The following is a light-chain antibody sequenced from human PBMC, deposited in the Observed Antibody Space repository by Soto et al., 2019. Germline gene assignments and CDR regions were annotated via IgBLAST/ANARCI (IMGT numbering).Light chain of an antibody. CDR3: QQYHSYSRAWT. CDR2: KAS. V-gene: IGKV1-5*03. CDR1: QSISSW. Sequence: DIQMTQSPSTLSASVGDRVTITCRASQSISSWLAWYQQKPGKAPKLLIYKASSLESGVPSRFXASGSGTEFTLTISSLQPDDFATYYCQQYHSYSRAWTFGQGTKVAIK. J-gene: IGKJ1*01.